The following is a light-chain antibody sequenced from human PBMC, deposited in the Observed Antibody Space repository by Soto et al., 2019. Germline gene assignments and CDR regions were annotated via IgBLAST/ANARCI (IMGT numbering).Light chain of an antibody. CDR2: EDT. Sequence: QSALTQPASVSGSPGQSITISCTGTSSVSWFQQHPGKAPKLMICEDTKRPSGISNRFSGSKSGNAASLTISGLQAEDEADYYCCSFTISRNTVIFGGGTKLTVL. CDR3: CSFTISRNTVI. V-gene: IGLV2-23*01. CDR1: SS. J-gene: IGLJ2*01.